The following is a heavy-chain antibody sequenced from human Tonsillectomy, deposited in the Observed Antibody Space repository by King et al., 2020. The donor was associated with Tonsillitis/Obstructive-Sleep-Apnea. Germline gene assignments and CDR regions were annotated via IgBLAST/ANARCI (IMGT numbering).Heavy chain of an antibody. D-gene: IGHD4-17*01. CDR1: GFTFTTYA. J-gene: IGHJ1*01. CDR3: AKDLNYGDITEYFQH. CDR2: ISRSGGSR. V-gene: IGHV3-23*04. Sequence: VQLVESGGGLVQPGESLRLSCAASGFTFTTYAMSWVRQAPGKGLEWVSVISRSGGSRYYADSVTGRFTISRDNSRNTLYLQMNSLRAEDPAVYYCAKDLNYGDITEYFQHWGQGTLVTVPP.